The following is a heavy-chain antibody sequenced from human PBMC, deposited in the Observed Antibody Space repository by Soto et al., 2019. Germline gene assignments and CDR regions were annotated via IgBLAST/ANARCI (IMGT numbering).Heavy chain of an antibody. D-gene: IGHD3-3*01. CDR3: ADIDFWSGTDAFDI. J-gene: IGHJ3*02. CDR2: INPNSGGT. CDR1: GYTFTGYY. Sequence: ASVKVSCKASGYTFTGYYMHWVRQAPGQGLEWMGWINPNSGGTNYAQKFQGRVTMTRDTSISTAYMELSRLRSDDTAVYYCADIDFWSGTDAFDIWGQGTMVTVSS. V-gene: IGHV1-2*02.